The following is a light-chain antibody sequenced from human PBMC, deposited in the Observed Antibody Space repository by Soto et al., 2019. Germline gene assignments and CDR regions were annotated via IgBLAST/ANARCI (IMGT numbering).Light chain of an antibody. CDR2: DTS. V-gene: IGKV3-15*01. Sequence: EVVLRQSPATLSFSPVAGATLSCRASQGIGDTLAWYQHKPGQTPRLLIYDTSTRATGVPTRFSGSRSGAEFTLTINSLQSEDFAVYYCQPYNNWPLAFGGGTKVDIK. J-gene: IGKJ4*01. CDR1: QGIGDT. CDR3: QPYNNWPLA.